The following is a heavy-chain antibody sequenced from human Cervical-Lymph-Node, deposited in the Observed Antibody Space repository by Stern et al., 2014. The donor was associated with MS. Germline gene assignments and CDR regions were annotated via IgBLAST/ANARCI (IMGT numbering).Heavy chain of an antibody. CDR2: ISSSSSYI. CDR1: GFTFSSYS. CDR3: ARDHLIYNDSSGYPGPLDY. J-gene: IGHJ4*02. V-gene: IGHV3-21*01. D-gene: IGHD3-22*01. Sequence: EVHLVESGGGLVKPGGSLRLSCAASGFTFSSYSMNWVRQAPGKGLECVSSISSSSSYIYYADSVKGRFTISRDNAKNSLYLQMNGLRAEDRAVYYCARDHLIYNDSSGYPGPLDYGAQEPLAPVPP.